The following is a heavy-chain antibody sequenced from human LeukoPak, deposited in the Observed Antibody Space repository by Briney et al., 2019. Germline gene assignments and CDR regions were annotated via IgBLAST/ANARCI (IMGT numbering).Heavy chain of an antibody. Sequence: GGSLRLSCVASGFMFSSYWMNWVRQAPGKGLVWVSRINSDGSSTSYADSVKGRFTISRDNAKNTLFLQMNSLRAEDTAVYYCARGPGAFDIWGQGTMVTVSS. D-gene: IGHD2-2*01. J-gene: IGHJ3*02. V-gene: IGHV3-74*01. CDR2: INSDGSST. CDR3: ARGPGAFDI. CDR1: GFMFSSYW.